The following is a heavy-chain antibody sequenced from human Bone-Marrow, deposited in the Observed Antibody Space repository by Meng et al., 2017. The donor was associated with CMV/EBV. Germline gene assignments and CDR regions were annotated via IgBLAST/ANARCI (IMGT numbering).Heavy chain of an antibody. V-gene: IGHV4-61*01. Sequence: SETLSLTCTVSGGSISSSSYYWTWIRQSPGKGLEWIGYVYYSGSTNYNPSLKSRVTLSVDTSTNQFSLNLNSVTATDTAVYYCARRVARRGYYGMDVWGQGTTVTVSS. CDR1: GGSISSSSYY. J-gene: IGHJ6*02. CDR2: VYYSGST. D-gene: IGHD3-3*01. CDR3: ARRVARRGYYGMDV.